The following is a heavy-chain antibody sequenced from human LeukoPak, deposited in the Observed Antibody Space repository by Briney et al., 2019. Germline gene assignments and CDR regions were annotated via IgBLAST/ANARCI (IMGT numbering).Heavy chain of an antibody. CDR1: GGSISSGGYY. D-gene: IGHD6-13*01. CDR3: ASANSPGTKRGFDY. V-gene: IGHV4-31*03. Sequence: SETLSLTCTVSGGSISSGGYYWSWIRQHPGKGLEWIGYIYYSGSTYYNPSLKSRVTISVDTSKNQFSLKLSSVTAADTAVYYCASANSPGTKRGFDYWGQGTLVTVSS. CDR2: IYYSGST. J-gene: IGHJ4*02.